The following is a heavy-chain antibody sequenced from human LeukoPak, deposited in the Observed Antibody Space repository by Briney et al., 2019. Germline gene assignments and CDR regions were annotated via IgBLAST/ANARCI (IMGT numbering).Heavy chain of an antibody. CDR3: AKFASVAGGTNWFDA. Sequence: SETLSLTCSVSGGSISTYYWSWIRQPPGKGLEWIAWIHHSGSTNYNPSLKSRVTISLDTSKNQFSLKLSSVTAADTAVHHCAKFASVAGGTNWFDAWGQGTLVTVSA. CDR1: GGSISTYY. V-gene: IGHV4-59*08. J-gene: IGHJ5*02. D-gene: IGHD2-15*01. CDR2: IHHSGST.